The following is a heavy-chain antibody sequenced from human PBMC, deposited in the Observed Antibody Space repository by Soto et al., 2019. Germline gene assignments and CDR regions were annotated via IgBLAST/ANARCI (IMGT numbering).Heavy chain of an antibody. CDR2: ISYDGSNK. V-gene: IGHV3-30*18. J-gene: IGHJ6*02. CDR1: GFTFSSYG. D-gene: IGHD1-26*01. CDR3: AKDVVVGATTGLGDYYYYYGMDV. Sequence: QAGGSLRLSCAASGFTFSSYGMHWVRQAPGKGLEWVAVISYDGSNKYYADSVKGRFTISRDNSKNTLYLQMNSLRAEDTAVYYCAKDVVVGATTGLGDYYYYYGMDVWGQGTTVTVS.